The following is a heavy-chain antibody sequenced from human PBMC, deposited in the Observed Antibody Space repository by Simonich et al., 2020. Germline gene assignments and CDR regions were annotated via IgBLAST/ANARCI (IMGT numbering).Heavy chain of an antibody. Sequence: QLQLQESGPGLVKPSETLSLTCTVSGGSISSSSYYWGWIRQPPGKGLEWIGSIYHSGSTNYTPSLKSRVTISVDTSKNQFSLKLSSVTAADTAVYYCARGPYFDYWGQGTLVTVSS. J-gene: IGHJ4*02. CDR2: IYHSGST. CDR3: ARGPYFDY. V-gene: IGHV4-39*07. CDR1: GGSISSSSYY.